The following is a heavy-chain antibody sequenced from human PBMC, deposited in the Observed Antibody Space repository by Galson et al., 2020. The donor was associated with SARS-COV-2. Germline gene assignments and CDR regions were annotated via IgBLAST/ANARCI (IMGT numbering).Heavy chain of an antibody. Sequence: GESLKISCEASGFTFNDYFMTWIRQAPGRGLEWVSYISITSTYTSYADSVKGRFTISRDNAKNSLYLQMNSLRAEDTAVYYCARPHCSGGTCSSPYYGMDVWGQGTTVTVSS. J-gene: IGHJ6*02. CDR2: ISITSTYT. CDR1: GFTFNDYF. CDR3: ARPHCSGGTCSSPYYGMDV. D-gene: IGHD2-15*01. V-gene: IGHV3-11*03.